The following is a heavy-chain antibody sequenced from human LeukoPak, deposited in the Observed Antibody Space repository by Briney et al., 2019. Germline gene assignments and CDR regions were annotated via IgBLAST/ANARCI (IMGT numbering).Heavy chain of an antibody. Sequence: ASVKVSCKASGGTFSSYTISWVRQAPGQALEWMGRIIPILGIANYAQKFQGRVTITAGKSTRTAYMELSSLRSEDTAVYYCARAAGIATAQTPYGMDVWGQGTTVTVSS. CDR2: IIPILGIA. J-gene: IGHJ6*02. CDR3: ARAAGIATAQTPYGMDV. D-gene: IGHD1-26*01. CDR1: GGTFSSYT. V-gene: IGHV1-69*02.